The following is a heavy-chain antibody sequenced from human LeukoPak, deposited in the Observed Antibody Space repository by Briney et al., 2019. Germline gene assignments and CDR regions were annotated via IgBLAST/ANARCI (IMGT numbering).Heavy chain of an antibody. Sequence: QTGGSLRLSCAASGFTFSSYEMHWVRQATGKGLEWVSAVGIVGDTFYTGSVKGRLTTSRENAENSLFLQMNSLRAGDTAVYYCAREGRGSSADAFDIWGQGTMVTVSS. J-gene: IGHJ3*02. D-gene: IGHD3-16*01. CDR2: VGIVGDT. CDR1: GFTFSSYE. CDR3: AREGRGSSADAFDI. V-gene: IGHV3-13*01.